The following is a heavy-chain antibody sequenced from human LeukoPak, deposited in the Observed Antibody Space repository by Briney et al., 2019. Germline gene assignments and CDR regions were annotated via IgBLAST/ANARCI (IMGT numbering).Heavy chain of an antibody. CDR3: ARATQTVYGMDV. CDR2: IYTSGST. V-gene: IGHV4-61*02. CDR1: GGSISSGSYY. D-gene: IGHD4-11*01. J-gene: IGHJ6*02. Sequence: PSQTLSLTCTVSGGSISSGSYYWSWIRQPAGKGLEWIGRIYTSGSTNYNPSLKSRVTIPVDTSKNQFSLKLSSVTAADTAVYYCARATQTVYGMDVWGQGTTVTVSS.